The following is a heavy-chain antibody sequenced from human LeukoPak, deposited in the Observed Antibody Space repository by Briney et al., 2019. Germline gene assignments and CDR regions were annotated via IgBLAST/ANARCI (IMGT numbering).Heavy chain of an antibody. CDR1: GGSFSGYY. V-gene: IGHV4-34*01. CDR2: INHTGST. D-gene: IGHD3-10*01. CDR3: ARDYYGSGSYYNGFDY. J-gene: IGHJ4*02. Sequence: SETLSLTCAVYGGSFSGYYWSWIRQPPGKGLEWCGEINHTGSTNYNTSLKSRVTLSVDTSKNQFSLKLSSVTAAGTAVYYCARDYYGSGSYYNGFDYWGQGTLVTVSS.